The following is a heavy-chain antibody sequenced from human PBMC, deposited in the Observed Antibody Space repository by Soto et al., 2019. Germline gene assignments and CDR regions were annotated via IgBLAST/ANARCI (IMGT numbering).Heavy chain of an antibody. CDR2: ISYDGSNK. V-gene: IGHV3-30*18. CDR3: AKDNGHYFDY. Sequence: QVQLVESGGGVVQPGRSPRLSCAASGFTFSSYGMHWVRQAPGKGLEWVAVISYDGSNKYYADSVKGRFTISRDNSKNTLYLQMNSLRAEDTAVYYCAKDNGHYFDYWGQGTLVTVSS. J-gene: IGHJ4*02. CDR1: GFTFSSYG.